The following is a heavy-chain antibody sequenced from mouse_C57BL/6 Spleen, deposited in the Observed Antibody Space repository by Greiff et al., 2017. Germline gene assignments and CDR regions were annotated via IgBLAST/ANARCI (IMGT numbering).Heavy chain of an antibody. J-gene: IGHJ1*03. Sequence: QVQLQQSGAELVKPGASVKISCKASGYAFSSYWMNWVKQRPGTVLEWIGQISPGAGDTNSNGKFKGKATLTVATSYSTAYRQLSSLTSEDSAVYFCARNYYGSIHWDFDVWGTGTTVTVSS. CDR2: ISPGAGDT. V-gene: IGHV1-80*01. D-gene: IGHD1-1*01. CDR3: ARNYYGSIHWDFDV. CDR1: GYAFSSYW.